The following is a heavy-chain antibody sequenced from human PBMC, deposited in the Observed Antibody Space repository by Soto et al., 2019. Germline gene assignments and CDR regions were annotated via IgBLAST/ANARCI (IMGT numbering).Heavy chain of an antibody. CDR3: ASKFGELLADAFDI. J-gene: IGHJ3*02. D-gene: IGHD3-10*01. CDR2: IYHSGSI. Sequence: PSETLSLTCTVSNASISCRKWWTWVRQTPGKRLEWIGEIYHSGSINHNPSLKSRVTMSVDKSNNQFSLKMTSVTAADTAVYYCASKFGELLADAFDIWGQGTVVNVSS. V-gene: IGHV4-4*02. CDR1: NASISCRKW.